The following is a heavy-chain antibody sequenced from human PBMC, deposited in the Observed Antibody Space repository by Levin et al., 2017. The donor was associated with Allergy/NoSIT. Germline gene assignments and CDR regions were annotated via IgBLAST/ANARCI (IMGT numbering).Heavy chain of an antibody. D-gene: IGHD4-17*01. V-gene: IGHV1-69*13. CDR2: IIPIFGTA. J-gene: IGHJ4*02. Sequence: SVKVSCKASGGTFSSYAISWVRQAPGQGLEWMGGIIPIFGTANYAQKFQGRVTITADESTSTAYMELSSLRSEDTAVYYCAREKATGPSTRTFAFYGDSDWGQGTLVTVSS. CDR3: AREKATGPSTRTFAFYGDSD. CDR1: GGTFSSYA.